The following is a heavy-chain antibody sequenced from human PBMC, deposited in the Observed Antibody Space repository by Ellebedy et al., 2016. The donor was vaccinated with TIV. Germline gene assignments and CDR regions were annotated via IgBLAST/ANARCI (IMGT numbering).Heavy chain of an antibody. CDR2: ISSAGSP. Sequence: GGSLRLSCAASGFTFSGFAMSWVRQAPGKVLEWVSTISSAGSPNYADSVRGRFTISRDSSKDTLYLEMDSLRADDTAIYYCAKCRHSTGCLLDSWGQGTLVTVSS. J-gene: IGHJ4*02. CDR3: AKCRHSTGCLLDS. CDR1: GFTFSGFA. V-gene: IGHV3-23*01. D-gene: IGHD6-19*01.